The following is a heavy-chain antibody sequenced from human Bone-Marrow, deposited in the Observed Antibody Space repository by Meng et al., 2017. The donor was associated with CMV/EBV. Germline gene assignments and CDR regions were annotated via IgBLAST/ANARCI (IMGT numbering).Heavy chain of an antibody. V-gene: IGHV3-48*04. CDR3: ARSKVTTTRAPFDY. CDR2: ISSSSSTI. Sequence: GGSLRLSCAASGFTFSSYSMNWVRQAPGKGLEWVSYISSSSSTIYYAYSVKGRFTISRDNAKNSLYLQRNSLRAEDTAVYYCARSKVTTTRAPFDYWGQGTLVTVSS. D-gene: IGHD1-14*01. CDR1: GFTFSSYS. J-gene: IGHJ4*02.